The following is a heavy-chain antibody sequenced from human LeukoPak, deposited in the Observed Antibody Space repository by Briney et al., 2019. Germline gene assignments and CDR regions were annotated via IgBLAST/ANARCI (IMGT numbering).Heavy chain of an antibody. CDR3: VWGIAAAGTAARFDY. D-gene: IGHD6-13*01. CDR2: ISYDGSNK. J-gene: IGHJ4*02. V-gene: IGHV3-30*03. CDR1: GFTFSSYG. Sequence: GGSLRLSCAASGFTFSSYGMHWVRQAPGKGLEWVAVISYDGSNKYYADSVKGRFTISRDNSKNTLYLQMNSLRAEDTAVYYCVWGIAAAGTAARFDYWGQGTLVTVSS.